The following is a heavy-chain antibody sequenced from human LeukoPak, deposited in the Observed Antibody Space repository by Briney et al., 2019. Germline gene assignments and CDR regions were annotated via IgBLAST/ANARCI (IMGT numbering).Heavy chain of an antibody. Sequence: PGGSLRLSCATSGFTFSRYAMHWVRQAPGKGLEWVALISYDANIGSNKYYADSVKGRFTISRDNSKNTLYLQMNSLRAEDTAVYYCAKPPIVGATGDFPVDPWGQGTLVTVSS. CDR3: AKPPIVGATGDFPVDP. V-gene: IGHV3-30-3*01. D-gene: IGHD1-26*01. CDR1: GFTFSRYA. CDR2: ISYDANIGSNK. J-gene: IGHJ5*02.